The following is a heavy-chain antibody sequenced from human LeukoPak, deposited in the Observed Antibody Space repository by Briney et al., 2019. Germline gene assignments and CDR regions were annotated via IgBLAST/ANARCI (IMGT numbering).Heavy chain of an antibody. Sequence: GGSLRLSCAASGFTFSSYAMHWVRQAPGKGLEWVAVISYDGSNKYYADSVKGRFTISRDNSKNTLYLQMNSLRAEDTAVYYCASPSSSWYPGADYWGQGTLVTVSS. CDR2: ISYDGSNK. CDR1: GFTFSSYA. J-gene: IGHJ4*02. D-gene: IGHD6-13*01. V-gene: IGHV3-30-3*01. CDR3: ASPSSSWYPGADY.